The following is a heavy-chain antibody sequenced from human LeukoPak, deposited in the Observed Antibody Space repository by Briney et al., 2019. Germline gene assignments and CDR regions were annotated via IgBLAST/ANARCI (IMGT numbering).Heavy chain of an antibody. CDR2: IYTSGST. J-gene: IGHJ3*02. D-gene: IGHD3-3*01. CDR1: GGSISSGSYY. V-gene: IGHV4-61*02. Sequence: SETLSLTCTVSGGSISSGSYYWSWIRQPAGKGLEWIGRIYTSGSTNYNPSLKGRVTMSVDTSKNQFSLKLSSVTAADTAVYYCARAGWEYYDFWSGYYSRADAFDIWGQGTMVTVSS. CDR3: ARAGWEYYDFWSGYYSRADAFDI.